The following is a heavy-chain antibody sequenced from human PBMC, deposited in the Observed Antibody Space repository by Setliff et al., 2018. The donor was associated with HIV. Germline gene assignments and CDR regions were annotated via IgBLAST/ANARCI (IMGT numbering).Heavy chain of an antibody. CDR1: GYTFTNFY. CDR2: INPSGGDT. J-gene: IGHJ6*03. CDR3: TRGGHYSGTYLPRDYYMDV. D-gene: IGHD1-26*01. Sequence: ASVKVSCKASGYTFTNFYVHWVRQAPGQGLEWLGMINPSGGDTTYAQKFQGRVTMTRDTSTSTVYMDLSSLRSEDTAVYYCTRGGHYSGTYLPRDYYMDVWGKGTTVTVSS. V-gene: IGHV1-46*01.